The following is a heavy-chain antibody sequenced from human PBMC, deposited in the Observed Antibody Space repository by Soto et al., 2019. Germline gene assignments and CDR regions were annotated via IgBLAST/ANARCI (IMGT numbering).Heavy chain of an antibody. Sequence: PGGSLRLSCAASGFTFSSYGMHWVRQAPGKGLEWVAVISYDGSNKYYADSVKGRFTISRDNSKNTLYLQMNSLRAEDTAVYYCAKSGYSSGFYFDYWGQGTLVTVS. CDR1: GFTFSSYG. D-gene: IGHD6-25*01. J-gene: IGHJ4*02. CDR3: AKSGYSSGFYFDY. CDR2: ISYDGSNK. V-gene: IGHV3-30*18.